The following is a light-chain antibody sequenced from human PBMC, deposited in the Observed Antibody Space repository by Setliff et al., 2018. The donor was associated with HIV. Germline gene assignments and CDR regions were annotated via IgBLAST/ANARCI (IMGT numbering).Light chain of an antibody. CDR3: QSYDKSLSGAAV. V-gene: IGLV1-40*01. CDR2: ENT. CDR1: SSNIGAGFD. J-gene: IGLJ1*01. Sequence: QSALTQPPSVSGAPGQRVTMPCTGSSSNIGAGFDVHWYQHLPGRAPKLLIYENTNRPSGVPDRFSGSQSGTSASLAITGLRAEDEGDYYCQSYDKSLSGAAVFGTGTKVTVL.